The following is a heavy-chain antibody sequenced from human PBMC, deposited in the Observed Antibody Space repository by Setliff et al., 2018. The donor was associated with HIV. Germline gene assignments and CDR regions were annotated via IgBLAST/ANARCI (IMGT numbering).Heavy chain of an antibody. V-gene: IGHV4-34*01. CDR3: ARHPDTAMVTY. CDR1: GGSFSGYY. J-gene: IGHJ4*02. Sequence: SETLSLTCDVYGGSFSGYYWSWIRQPPGKGLEWIGKINHSGSTNYNPSLKSRVTISVDTSKNQFSLKLSSVTAADTAVYYCARHPDTAMVTYWGQGTLVTVSS. D-gene: IGHD5-18*01. CDR2: INHSGST.